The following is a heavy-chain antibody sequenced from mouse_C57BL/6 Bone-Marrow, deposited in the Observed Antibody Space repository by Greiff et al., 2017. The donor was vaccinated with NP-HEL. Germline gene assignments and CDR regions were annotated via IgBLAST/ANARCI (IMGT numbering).Heavy chain of an antibody. D-gene: IGHD1-1*01. J-gene: IGHJ2*01. CDR2: IYPRSGNT. CDR1: GYTFTSYG. CDR3: ARGPVVATDFDY. Sequence: QVQLKESGAELARPGASVKLSCKASGYTFTSYGISWVKQRTGQGLEWIGEIYPRSGNTYYNEKFKGKATLTAGKSSSTAYMELRSLTSEDSAVYFCARGPVVATDFDYWGQGTTLTVSS. V-gene: IGHV1-81*01.